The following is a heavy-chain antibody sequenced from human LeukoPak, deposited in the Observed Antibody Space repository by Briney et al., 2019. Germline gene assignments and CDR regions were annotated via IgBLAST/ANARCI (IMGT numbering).Heavy chain of an antibody. V-gene: IGHV4-38-2*01. CDR2: IYHSGST. CDR3: ARHSSRWVLLVDYFDY. Sequence: SETLSLTCAVSGYSISSGYYWGWIRQPPGKGLEWIGSIYHSGSTYYNPSLKSRVTISVDTSKNQFSLKLSSVTAADTAVYYCARHSSRWVLLVDYFDYWGQGTLVTVSS. D-gene: IGHD1-26*01. J-gene: IGHJ4*02. CDR1: GYSISSGYY.